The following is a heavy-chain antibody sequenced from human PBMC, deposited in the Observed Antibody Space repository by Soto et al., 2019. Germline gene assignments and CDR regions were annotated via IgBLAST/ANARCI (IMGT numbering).Heavy chain of an antibody. V-gene: IGHV3-30*18. Sequence: GGSLRLSCAASGFRFSGYGMHWVRQAPGKGLEWLAAISNDGSNKYYGDSVKGRFTISRDNSKNTLYLPIKSLRAEDTAVYYCAKGGDNERTHGGFSGRWGQGT. D-gene: IGHD7-27*01. CDR2: ISNDGSNK. CDR1: GFRFSGYG. CDR3: AKGGDNERTHGGFSGR. J-gene: IGHJ4*03.